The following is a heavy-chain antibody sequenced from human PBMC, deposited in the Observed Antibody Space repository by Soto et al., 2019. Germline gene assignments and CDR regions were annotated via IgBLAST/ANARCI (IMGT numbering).Heavy chain of an antibody. Sequence: GGSLRLSCVGSGFTFSDHGMSWVRQAPGKGLEWVSAISGSVGSTFYADSVKGRFTISRDNSRNTLYLQMNSLRDEDTAVYFCAKDRTIAARNYDEWGQGVLVTVSS. V-gene: IGHV3-23*01. CDR2: ISGSVGST. D-gene: IGHD6-6*01. J-gene: IGHJ4*02. CDR3: AKDRTIAARNYDE. CDR1: GFTFSDHG.